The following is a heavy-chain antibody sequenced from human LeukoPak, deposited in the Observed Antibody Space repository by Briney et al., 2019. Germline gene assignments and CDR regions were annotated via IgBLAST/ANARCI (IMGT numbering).Heavy chain of an antibody. D-gene: IGHD4-23*01. CDR2: MNPNSGNT. CDR1: GYTFTSYD. J-gene: IGHJ4*02. CDR3: ARVTLGDRLVTEYDY. V-gene: IGHV1-8*01. Sequence: ASVKVSCKASGYTFTSYDTNWVRQATGQGLERMGWMNPNSGNTGYAQKFQGRVTMTRNTSISTAYTELSSLRSEDTAVYYCARVTLGDRLVTEYDYWGQGTLVTVSS.